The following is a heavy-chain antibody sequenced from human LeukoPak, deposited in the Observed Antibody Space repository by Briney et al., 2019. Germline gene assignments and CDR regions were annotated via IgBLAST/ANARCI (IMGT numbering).Heavy chain of an antibody. J-gene: IGHJ4*02. CDR2: ISSSSRYI. V-gene: IGHV3-21*01. CDR3: AREGSGAFDY. CDR1: GFTFGTYW. Sequence: GGSLRLSCGASGFTFGTYWMHWVRQAPGKGLEWVSSISSSSRYIYYADSVKGRFTISRDNAKNSLYLQMNSLRAEDTAVYYCAREGSGAFDYWGQGTLVTVSS. D-gene: IGHD1-26*01.